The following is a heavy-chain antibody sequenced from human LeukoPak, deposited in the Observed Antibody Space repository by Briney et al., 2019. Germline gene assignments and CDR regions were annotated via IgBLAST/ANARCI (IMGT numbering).Heavy chain of an antibody. D-gene: IGHD3-10*01. V-gene: IGHV4-30-4*08. CDR3: ARDLWYDQGIDI. CDR2: IYYSGST. CDR1: GGSISSGDYY. J-gene: IGHJ3*02. Sequence: SGTLSLTCTVSGGSISSGDYYWSWIRQPPGKGLEWIGYIYYSGSTYYNPSLKSRVTLSVDTSKNQFSLKLSSVTAADTAVYYCARDLWYDQGIDIWGQGTMVTVSS.